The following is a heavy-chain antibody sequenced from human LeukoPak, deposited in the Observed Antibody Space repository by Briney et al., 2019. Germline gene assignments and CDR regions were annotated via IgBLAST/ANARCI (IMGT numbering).Heavy chain of an antibody. CDR3: ARGPGYSSSWYDYFDY. D-gene: IGHD6-13*01. V-gene: IGHV3-23*01. J-gene: IGHJ4*02. Sequence: PGGSLRLSCAASGFTFNNYAMNWVRQAPGKGLEWVSTISGSGGNTYYADSVKGRFTISRDNSKNTLYLQMNSLRAEDTAVYYCARGPGYSSSWYDYFDYWGQGTLVTVSS. CDR1: GFTFNNYA. CDR2: ISGSGGNT.